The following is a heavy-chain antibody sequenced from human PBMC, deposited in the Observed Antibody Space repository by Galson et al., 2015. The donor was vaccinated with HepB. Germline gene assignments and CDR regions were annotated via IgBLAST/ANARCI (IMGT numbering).Heavy chain of an antibody. V-gene: IGHV4-59*02. CDR1: GDSVTTGH. D-gene: IGHD2-2*02. Sequence: QVQLQESGPGLVKPSETLSLTCTVSGDSVTTGHWSWIRQSPGKGLEWIGYIYSIASTNQNPSIESRVSMSLDTSKNQFSLKPRSVNAADTAVYYCARGRQFYTSWGQGTLVTVSS. CDR2: IYSIAST. J-gene: IGHJ4*02. CDR3: ARGRQFYTS.